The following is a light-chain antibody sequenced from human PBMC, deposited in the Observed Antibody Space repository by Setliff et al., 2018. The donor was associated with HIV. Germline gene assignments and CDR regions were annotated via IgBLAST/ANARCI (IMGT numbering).Light chain of an antibody. CDR3: QQAHSFPLT. Sequence: DIQLTQSPSYVSASVGDRVTITCRASQGVSAWVAWYQQKPGKAPELLISAATTLQSGVPSRFSGSGSAREFTLTISSLQAEDFATYFCQQAHSFPLTFGQGTRLEIK. J-gene: IGKJ5*01. V-gene: IGKV1-12*01. CDR1: QGVSAW. CDR2: AAT.